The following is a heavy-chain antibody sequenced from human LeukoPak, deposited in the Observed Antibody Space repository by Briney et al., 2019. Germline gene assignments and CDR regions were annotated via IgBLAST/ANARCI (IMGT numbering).Heavy chain of an antibody. Sequence: SETPSLTCTVSGGSISSSSYYWGWIRQPPGKGLEWIGSIYYSGSTYYNPSLKSRVTISVDTSKNQFSLKLSSVTAADTAVYYCARHIATSGSYVDYWGQGTLVTVSS. J-gene: IGHJ4*02. CDR3: ARHIATSGSYVDY. D-gene: IGHD1-26*01. CDR2: IYYSGST. CDR1: GGSISSSSYY. V-gene: IGHV4-39*01.